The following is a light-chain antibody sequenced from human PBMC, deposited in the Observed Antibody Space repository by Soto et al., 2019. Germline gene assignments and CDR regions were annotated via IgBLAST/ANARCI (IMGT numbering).Light chain of an antibody. CDR2: EVS. V-gene: IGLV2-14*01. Sequence: QSALTQPASVSGSPGQSITMSCTGSSSDIGTYNFVSWYQQHAGKAPRLILYEVSNRPSGVSSRFSGSKSGNSASLTISGLQREDEAHYFCSSYAATSTLVFGGGTKVTVL. J-gene: IGLJ3*02. CDR3: SSYAATSTLV. CDR1: SSDIGTYNF.